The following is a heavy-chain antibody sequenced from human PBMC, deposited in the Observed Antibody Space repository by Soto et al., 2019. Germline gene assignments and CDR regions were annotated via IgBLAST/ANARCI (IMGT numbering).Heavy chain of an antibody. CDR2: INGDGSRT. CDR1: GLTFSSYW. CDR3: VAEGAYRNYGSGN. J-gene: IGHJ4*02. D-gene: IGHD3-10*01. Sequence: QLPESGGDLVQPGGSLRLSCSVSGLTFSSYWMHWVRQAPGEGLMWVSRINGDGSRTSYGDSVKGRFIISRDNAKNTLYLQMNSRRVEDTAAYHCVAEGAYRNYGSGNWGRGTQVTVSS. V-gene: IGHV3-74*01.